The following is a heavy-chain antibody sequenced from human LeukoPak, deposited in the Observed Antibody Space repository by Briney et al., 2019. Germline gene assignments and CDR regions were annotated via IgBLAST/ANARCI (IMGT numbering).Heavy chain of an antibody. CDR1: GYTLTELS. CDR2: FDPEDGER. V-gene: IGHV1-24*01. J-gene: IGHJ6*02. CDR3: ARDHRDYYDSMFYGMDV. D-gene: IGHD3-22*01. Sequence: GASVKVSCKVSGYTLTELSTHWVRQAPGKGLEWMGGFDPEDGERIYAQKFQDRVTMTRDTSTSTVYMELSSLRSEDTAVYYCARDHRDYYDSMFYGMDVWGQGTTVTVSS.